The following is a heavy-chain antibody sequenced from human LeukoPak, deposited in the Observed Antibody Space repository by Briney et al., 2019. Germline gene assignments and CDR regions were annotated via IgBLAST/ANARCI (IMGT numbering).Heavy chain of an antibody. J-gene: IGHJ4*02. CDR1: GYTFTDYY. CDR2: INPHSGGT. V-gene: IGHV1-2*02. CDR3: ARDVGEYCSSVSCYASNY. D-gene: IGHD2-2*01. Sequence: GASVKVSCKASGYTFTDYYIHWVRQAPGQGLEWMGWINPHSGGTNYAQKFQGRVTMTRDTSISTAYMELNRLRSDDTAVYYCARDVGEYCSSVSCYASNYWGQGTLVTVSS.